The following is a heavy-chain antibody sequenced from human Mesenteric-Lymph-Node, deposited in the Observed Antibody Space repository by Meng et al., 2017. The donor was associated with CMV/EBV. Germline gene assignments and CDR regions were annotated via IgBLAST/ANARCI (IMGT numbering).Heavy chain of an antibody. CDR2: ISATGATT. V-gene: IGHV3-23*01. Sequence: GESLKISCAASGFTFSSYAMSWVRQAPGKGLQWVSAISATGATTYYADSVKGRFTISRDNSKNTLYLQMNSLRAEDTAVYYCAAGYLDLWGRGTLVTVSS. D-gene: IGHD6-25*01. CDR3: AAGYLDL. CDR1: GFTFSSYA. J-gene: IGHJ2*01.